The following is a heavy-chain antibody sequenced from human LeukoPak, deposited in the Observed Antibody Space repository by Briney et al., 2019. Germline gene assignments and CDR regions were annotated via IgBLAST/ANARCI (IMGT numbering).Heavy chain of an antibody. J-gene: IGHJ4*02. Sequence: ASVKVSCKASGYTFTSYYMHWVRQAPGQGLEWMGLINPSGTNTNYAQKFRGRATMTRDTSTGTVYMDLSSLRSEDTAMYFCAREESGGYFDYWGQGTLVTVSS. CDR1: GYTFTSYY. V-gene: IGHV1-46*01. CDR2: INPSGTNT. CDR3: AREESGGYFDY. D-gene: IGHD2-8*02.